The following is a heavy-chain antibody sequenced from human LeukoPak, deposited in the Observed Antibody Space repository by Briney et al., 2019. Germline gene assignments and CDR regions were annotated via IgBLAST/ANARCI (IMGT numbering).Heavy chain of an antibody. CDR3: ATGYSNGWTSDFDY. CDR1: GYSITSGYF. V-gene: IGHV4-38-2*02. CDR2: IYYDGRT. D-gene: IGHD6-19*01. J-gene: IGHJ4*02. Sequence: PSETLSLTCIVSGYSITSGYFWDWIRQPPGMGLEWIGTIYYDGRTFYNPSLKGRVTISSDTSKNQFSLKVRSVTAADTAVYYCATGYSNGWTSDFDYWGQGARVTVSS.